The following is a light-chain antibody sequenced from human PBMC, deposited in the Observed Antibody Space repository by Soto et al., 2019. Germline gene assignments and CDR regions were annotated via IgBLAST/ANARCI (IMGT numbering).Light chain of an antibody. CDR2: DAS. Sequence: EIVLTQSPATLYLSPGVRATLSCRASQSISSQLAWYQQKPGQAPRLLIHDASNRATGIPARFSGSGSSTDFTLTISSLEPEDFAVYFCQQRSNWPLTFGGGTQVEIK. V-gene: IGKV3-11*01. J-gene: IGKJ4*01. CDR1: QSISSQ. CDR3: QQRSNWPLT.